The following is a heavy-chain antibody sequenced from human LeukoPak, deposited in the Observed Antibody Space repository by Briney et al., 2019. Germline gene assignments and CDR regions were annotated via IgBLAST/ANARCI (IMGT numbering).Heavy chain of an antibody. D-gene: IGHD2-2*01. CDR3: TRPKAPSCCNWFDP. V-gene: IGHV3-73*01. CDR1: GFTFSGSA. CDR2: IRSKANSSAT. J-gene: IGHJ5*02. Sequence: GGSLRLSCAASGFTFSGSAMDSVRQASGKGLEWVGRIRSKANSSATAYAAAVQGRFTISRDDSKNTAYLQMNSLKTEDTAVYYCTRPKAPSCCNWFDPWGQGTQVTVSS.